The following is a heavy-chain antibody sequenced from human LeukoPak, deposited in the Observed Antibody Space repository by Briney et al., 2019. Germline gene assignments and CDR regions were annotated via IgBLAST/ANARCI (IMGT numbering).Heavy chain of an antibody. CDR1: GFNFIDYS. J-gene: IGHJ4*01. Sequence: GGSLRLSCAASGFNFIDYSMNWVRQAPGKGLEWISYIGISSGNTKYADSVKGRFTIPRDEARNSLYLQMNSLRVEDTAVYYCARDHRYAFDNWGHGTLVTVSS. CDR3: ARDHRYAFDN. D-gene: IGHD5-12*01. V-gene: IGHV3-48*01. CDR2: IGISSGNT.